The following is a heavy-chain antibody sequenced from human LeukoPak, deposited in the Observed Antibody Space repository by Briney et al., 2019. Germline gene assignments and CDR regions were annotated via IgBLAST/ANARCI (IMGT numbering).Heavy chain of an antibody. CDR3: ARLHYDVLTGPFDY. Sequence: GGSLRLSCAASGITVNTNYMSWVRQAPGKGLEWVSIIYSGGATFYADSVKGRFTISRESSKNTLWLQMNSLTPEDTAVYYCARLHYDVLTGPFDYWGQGTLVTVSS. CDR2: IYSGGAT. J-gene: IGHJ4*02. V-gene: IGHV3-66*04. D-gene: IGHD3-9*01. CDR1: GITVNTNY.